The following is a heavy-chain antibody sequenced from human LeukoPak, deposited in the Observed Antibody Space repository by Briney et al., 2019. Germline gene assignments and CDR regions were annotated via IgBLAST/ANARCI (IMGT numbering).Heavy chain of an antibody. CDR3: APVRGGDYFDY. CDR1: GYTFTGNY. J-gene: IGHJ4*02. Sequence: ASVKVSCKASGYTFTGNYMHWVRQAPGQGLEWLGWINPNSGDTDYAQKFQGRVTMTRDTSISTAYMELSRLRSDDTAVYYCAPVRGGDYFDYWGQGTQVTVSS. D-gene: IGHD2-2*01. CDR2: INPNSGDT. V-gene: IGHV1-2*02.